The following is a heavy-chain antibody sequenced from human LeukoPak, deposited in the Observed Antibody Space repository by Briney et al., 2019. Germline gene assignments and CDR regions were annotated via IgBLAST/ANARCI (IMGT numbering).Heavy chain of an antibody. V-gene: IGHV3-66*01. J-gene: IGHJ6*02. CDR2: ISTSGTT. Sequence: GGSLRLSCAASGFTVSSNYMSWVRQAPGKGLEWVSIISTSGTTSYADSVKGRFTISRDNSRNTLYLQTNSLRAEDTAVYYCATRGAPGYYYGMDVWGQGTTVTVSS. CDR1: GFTVSSNY. D-gene: IGHD1-26*01. CDR3: ATRGAPGYYYGMDV.